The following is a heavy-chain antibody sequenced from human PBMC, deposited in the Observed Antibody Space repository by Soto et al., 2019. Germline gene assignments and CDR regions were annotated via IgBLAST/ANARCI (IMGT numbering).Heavy chain of an antibody. Sequence: QLQLQESGPGLVKPSETLSLTCTVSGGSISSSSYYWGWIRQPPGKGLEWIGSIYYSGSTYYNPSLKSRVTISVDTSKNQFSLKLSSVTAADTAVYYCARQSGGYSGYDPDYWGQGTLVTVSS. CDR2: IYYSGST. D-gene: IGHD5-12*01. CDR3: ARQSGGYSGYDPDY. CDR1: GGSISSSSYY. V-gene: IGHV4-39*01. J-gene: IGHJ4*02.